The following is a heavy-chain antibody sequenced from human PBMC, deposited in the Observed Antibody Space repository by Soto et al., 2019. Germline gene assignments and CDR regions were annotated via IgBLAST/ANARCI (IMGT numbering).Heavy chain of an antibody. CDR1: GGSMSIYY. V-gene: IGHV4-59*01. Sequence: QVQLQESGPRLVKPSETLSLTCTVSGGSMSIYYWSWIRQPPGKGLEWIGCVSYSGTTFYNPSLNSRVTISIDTPKPQFSLNLNSVTAADTAVYYCASYDYYGSGSSLYWGQGALVTVSS. J-gene: IGHJ4*02. CDR3: ASYDYYGSGSSLY. D-gene: IGHD3-10*01. CDR2: VSYSGTT.